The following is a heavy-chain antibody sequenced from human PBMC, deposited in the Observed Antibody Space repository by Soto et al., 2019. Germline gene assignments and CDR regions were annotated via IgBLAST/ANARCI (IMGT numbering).Heavy chain of an antibody. CDR2: IIPILGIA. CDR3: ARVGDYRGSSRDY. D-gene: IGHD3-10*01. CDR1: GGTFSSYT. Sequence: ASVKVSCKASGGTFSSYTISWVRQAPGQGLEWMGRIIPILGIANYAQKFQGRVTITADKSTSTAYMELSSLRSEDTAVYYCARVGDYRGSSRDYWGQGTLVTVSS. J-gene: IGHJ4*02. V-gene: IGHV1-69*02.